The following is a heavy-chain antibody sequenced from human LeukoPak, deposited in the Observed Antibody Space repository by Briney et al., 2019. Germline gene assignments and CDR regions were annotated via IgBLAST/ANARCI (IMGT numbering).Heavy chain of an antibody. CDR1: GFTVSSNY. CDR3: ARRHNSGRQVYCGMDV. Sequence: PGGSLRLSCAASGFTVSSNYMNWVRQTPGKGPEWISVIYSDGSTYYAGSVKGRFTISRDNSKNTLYLQMNSLRAEDTAVYYCARRHNSGRQVYCGMDVWGQGTAVTVSS. J-gene: IGHJ6*02. D-gene: IGHD6-19*01. CDR2: IYSDGST. V-gene: IGHV3-53*01.